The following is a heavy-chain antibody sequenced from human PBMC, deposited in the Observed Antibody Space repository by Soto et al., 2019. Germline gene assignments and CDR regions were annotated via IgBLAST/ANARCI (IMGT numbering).Heavy chain of an antibody. V-gene: IGHV1-3*01. D-gene: IGHD5-18*01. Sequence: QVQLVQSGAEVKKPGASVKVSCKASGYTFTSYAMHWVRQAPGQRLEWMGWINAGNGNTKYSQKFQGRVTITRDTSASTAYMELRSLRSEDTDVYYGARDPGYSYGYNWGQGTLVTVSS. CDR2: INAGNGNT. CDR1: GYTFTSYA. CDR3: ARDPGYSYGYN. J-gene: IGHJ4*02.